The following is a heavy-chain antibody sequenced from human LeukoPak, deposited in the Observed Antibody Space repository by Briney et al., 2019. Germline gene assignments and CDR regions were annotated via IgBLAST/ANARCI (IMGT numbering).Heavy chain of an antibody. CDR3: ARVSYDSSGYYWRRTDY. CDR1: GFTLSSYW. D-gene: IGHD3-22*01. V-gene: IGHV3-74*01. J-gene: IGHJ4*02. Sequence: PGRSLRLSCAASGFTLSSYWMHWVRQAPGKGLVWVSRMNSDGSSTSYADSVKGRFAISRDNAKNTMYLQMNSLRAEDTAVYYCARVSYDSSGYYWRRTDYWGQGTLVTVSS. CDR2: MNSDGSST.